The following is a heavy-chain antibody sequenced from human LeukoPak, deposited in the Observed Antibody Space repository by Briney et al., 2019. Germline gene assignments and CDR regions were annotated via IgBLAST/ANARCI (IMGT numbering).Heavy chain of an antibody. V-gene: IGHV3-53*01. CDR3: ARSRPGRLILDV. CDR1: GFTVNSNY. CDR2: VYSGGAT. J-gene: IGHJ6*04. Sequence: GGSLRLSCAASGFTVNSNYMSWVRQAPGKGLEWVSVVYSGGATYYADSVKGRFTISRDNSKNTLYLQMNSLRAEDTAVYYRARSRPGRLILDVWGKGATVTVSS. D-gene: IGHD3-16*01.